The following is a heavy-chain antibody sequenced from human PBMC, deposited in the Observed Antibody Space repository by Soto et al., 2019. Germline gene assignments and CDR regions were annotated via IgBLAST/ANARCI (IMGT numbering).Heavy chain of an antibody. V-gene: IGHV4-61*01. CDR2: IYYSGTT. CDR1: GGCVSSGRVY. D-gene: IGHD2-2*02. J-gene: IGHJ6*02. CDR3: AREGRLYNYNGIDV. Sequence: XAILSLTVTVCGGCVSSGRVYWTWIRQPPGKGLEWIGYIYYSGTTNYNPSLKSRVTMSVDRSRNQFSLQLSSVTAADTALYYCAREGRLYNYNGIDVWGQGTTVTVSS.